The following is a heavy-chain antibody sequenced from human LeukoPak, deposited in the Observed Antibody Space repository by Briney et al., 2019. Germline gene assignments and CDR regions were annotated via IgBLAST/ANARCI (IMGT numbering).Heavy chain of an antibody. V-gene: IGHV1-46*01. D-gene: IGHD3-3*01. CDR1: GYTFTSYY. CDR3: ARGRITIFGVVTNPFDY. CDR2: INPSGGST. Sequence: ASVKVSCKASGYTFTSYYMHWVRQAPGQGLEWMGIINPSGGSTSYAQKFQGRVTMTRDTSTSTVYMELSSLRSEDTAVYYCARGRITIFGVVTNPFDYWGQGTLVTVSS. J-gene: IGHJ4*02.